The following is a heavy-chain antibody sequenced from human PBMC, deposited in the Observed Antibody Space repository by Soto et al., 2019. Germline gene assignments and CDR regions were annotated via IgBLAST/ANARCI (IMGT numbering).Heavy chain of an antibody. CDR3: ATCYYDSSVYSSPFDS. V-gene: IGHV1-46*01. CDR1: GYTFTSYY. J-gene: IGHJ4*02. Sequence: GASVKGSCKASGYTFTSYYMHGVRQAPGQGLEWMGIINPSGGSTSYAQKFQGRVTMTRDTSTSTVYMELSSLRSEDTAVYYCATCYYDSSVYSSPFDSWGQGTLVTVS. D-gene: IGHD3-22*01. CDR2: INPSGGST.